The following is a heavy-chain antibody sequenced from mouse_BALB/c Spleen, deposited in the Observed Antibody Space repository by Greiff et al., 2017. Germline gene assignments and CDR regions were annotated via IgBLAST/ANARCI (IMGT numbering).Heavy chain of an antibody. CDR3: ANGYGFAD. D-gene: IGHD2-2*01. CDR2: ISDGGSYT. CDR1: GFTFSDYY. Sequence: DVMLVESGGGLVKPGGSLKLSCAASGFTFSDYYMYWVRQTPEKRLEWVATISDGGSYTYYPDSVKGRFTISRDNAKNNLYLQMSSLKSEDTAMYYCANGYGFADWGQGTLVTVSA. J-gene: IGHJ3*01. V-gene: IGHV5-4*02.